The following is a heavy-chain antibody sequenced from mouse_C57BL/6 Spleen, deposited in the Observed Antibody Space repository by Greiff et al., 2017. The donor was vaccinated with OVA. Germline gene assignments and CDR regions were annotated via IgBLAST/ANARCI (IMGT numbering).Heavy chain of an antibody. CDR2: IYPGSGNT. J-gene: IGHJ2*01. Sequence: VQLQQSGPELVKPGASVKISCKASGYSFTSYYIHWVKQRPGQGLEWIGWIYPGSGNTKYNEKFKGKATLTADTSSSTVYMQLSSLTSEDSAVYYCARSVGDGNPYYFDYWGQGTTLTVSS. CDR1: GYSFTSYY. CDR3: ARSVGDGNPYYFDY. D-gene: IGHD2-1*01. V-gene: IGHV1-66*01.